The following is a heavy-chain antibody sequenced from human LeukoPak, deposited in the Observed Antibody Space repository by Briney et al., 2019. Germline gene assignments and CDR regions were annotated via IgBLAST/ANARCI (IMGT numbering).Heavy chain of an antibody. J-gene: IGHJ4*02. CDR1: GGSFSGYY. Sequence: SETLSLTCAVYGGSFSGYYWSWIRQPPGKGLEWIGEINHSGSTNYKPSLKRRVTISVDTSKNQFSLKLSSVTAADTAVYYCARDPKRPGDYWGQGTLVTVSS. CDR3: ARDPKRPGDY. CDR2: INHSGST. V-gene: IGHV4-34*01.